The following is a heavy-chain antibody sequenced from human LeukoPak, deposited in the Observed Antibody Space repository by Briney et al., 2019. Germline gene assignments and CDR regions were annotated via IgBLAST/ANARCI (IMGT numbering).Heavy chain of an antibody. CDR2: IYYSGST. V-gene: IGHV4-59*08. D-gene: IGHD2-15*01. CDR3: VRHAGWYGSWSVVDY. CDR1: GGSISSYY. J-gene: IGHJ4*02. Sequence: SETLSLTCTVSGGSISSYYWSWIRQPPGKGLEWIGYIYYSGSTNYNPSLKSRVTISVDTSKNQFSLKLSSVTAADTAVYYCVRHAGWYGSWSVVDYWGQGTLVTVSS.